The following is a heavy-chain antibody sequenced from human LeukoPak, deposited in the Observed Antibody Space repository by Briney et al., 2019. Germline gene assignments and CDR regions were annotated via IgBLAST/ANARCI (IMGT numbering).Heavy chain of an antibody. V-gene: IGHV4-39*01. Sequence: SETLSLTCAVSGGSISSSSYYWGWIRHPPGTGLEWIGSIYYCGSTYYNPSLKSRVTISVATSKNQFSLKLNSVTAADTAVYYCARRGTAAQGMDVWGQGTTVTVSS. CDR3: ARRGTAAQGMDV. D-gene: IGHD6-13*01. J-gene: IGHJ6*02. CDR2: IYYCGST. CDR1: GGSISSSSYY.